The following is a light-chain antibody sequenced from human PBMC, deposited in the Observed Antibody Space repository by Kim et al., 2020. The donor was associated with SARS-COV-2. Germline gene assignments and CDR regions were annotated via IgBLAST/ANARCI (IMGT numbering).Light chain of an antibody. V-gene: IGKV1-27*01. J-gene: IGKJ5*01. CDR2: AAS. CDR3: QKYNSALFT. CDR1: QGISNY. Sequence: DIQMTQSPSSLSASVGDRVTITCRASQGISNYLAWYQQKPGKVPKLLIYAASTLQSGVPSRFSGSGSGTDFTLTISSLQPEDVATYYFQKYNSALFTFGQGTRLEIK.